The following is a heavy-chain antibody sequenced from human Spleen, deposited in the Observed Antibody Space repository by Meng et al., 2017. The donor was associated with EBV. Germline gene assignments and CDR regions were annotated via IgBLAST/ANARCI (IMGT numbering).Heavy chain of an antibody. V-gene: IGHV2-5*02. CDR2: IYCDDDE. D-gene: IGHD6-13*01. CDR3: VHTSTPSSWQPDF. J-gene: IGHJ4*02. CDR1: GFSLSTTGVA. Sequence: QITLKESGPSLVTPTQTLTLTCTFSGFSLSTTGVAVGWVRQPPGKALEWLALIYCDDDERYSPSLKSRLTITKDTSRNQVVLTITNVDPADTGTYFCVHTSTPSSWQPDFWGQGILVTVSS.